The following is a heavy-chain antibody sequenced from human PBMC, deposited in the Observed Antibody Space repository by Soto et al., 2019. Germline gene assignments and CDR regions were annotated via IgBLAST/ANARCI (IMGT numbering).Heavy chain of an antibody. J-gene: IGHJ4*02. CDR2: IYYSGST. D-gene: IGHD3-22*01. CDR1: GGSISSGSYY. V-gene: IGHV4-31*03. CDR3: ARVRSRMPYYYDSSGYDY. Sequence: QVQLQESGPGLVKPSQTLSLTCTVSGGSISSGSYYWSWVRQHPGKGLEWIGYIYYSGSTYYNPSLKSRVTISVDTSKNQFSLKLSSVTAADTAVYYCARVRSRMPYYYDSSGYDYWGQGTLVTVSS.